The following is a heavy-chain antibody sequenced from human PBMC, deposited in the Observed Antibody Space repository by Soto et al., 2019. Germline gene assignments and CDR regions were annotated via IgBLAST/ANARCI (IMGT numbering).Heavy chain of an antibody. CDR2: IYYSGST. D-gene: IGHD6-13*01. V-gene: IGHV4-31*03. Sequence: QVQLQESGPGLVKTSQTLSLTCTVSGGSISSGGFYWTWIRHHPGKGMEWIGYIYYSGSTYYNPSLKRRVTISIDTSKKQFPLKLSSVTAADTAVYYCATSGKSGFSSSWVFDYWGQGTLVT. CDR3: ATSGKSGFSSSWVFDY. J-gene: IGHJ4*02. CDR1: GGSISSGGFY.